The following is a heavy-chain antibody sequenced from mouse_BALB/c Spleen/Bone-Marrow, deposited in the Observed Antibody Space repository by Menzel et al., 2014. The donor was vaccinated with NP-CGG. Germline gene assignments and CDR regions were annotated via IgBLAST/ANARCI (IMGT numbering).Heavy chain of an antibody. D-gene: IGHD2-4*01. CDR1: GFTFSAYS. Sequence: EVQVVESGGGLVEPGGSLKLSCAASGFTFSAYSMSWVRQTPEKRLEWVATISSGGHDTYYSESVKGRFTISRDNVKDTLYLQMDSLRSVDSAVYYCSKDGGYDYSYYFDYWGQGTTLTVSS. CDR2: ISSGGHDT. J-gene: IGHJ2*01. V-gene: IGHV5-6-4*01. CDR3: SKDGGYDYSYYFDY.